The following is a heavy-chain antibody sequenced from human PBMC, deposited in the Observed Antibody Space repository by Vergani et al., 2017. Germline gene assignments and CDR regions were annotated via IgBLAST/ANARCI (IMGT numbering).Heavy chain of an antibody. CDR3: ARGYRGWLRGSGYYDYYMDV. Sequence: QVQLQESGPGLVKPSETLSLTCTVSGGSISSYYWSWIRQPPGKGLEWIGYIYYSGSTNYNPSLKSRVTISVDTSKNQVSLKLRSVTAADTAVYYCARGYRGWLRGSGYYDYYMDVWGKGTTVTVSS. J-gene: IGHJ6*03. CDR1: GGSISSYY. CDR2: IYYSGST. V-gene: IGHV4-59*01. D-gene: IGHD5-12*01.